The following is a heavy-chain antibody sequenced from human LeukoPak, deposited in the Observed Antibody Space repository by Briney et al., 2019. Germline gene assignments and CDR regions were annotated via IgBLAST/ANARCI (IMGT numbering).Heavy chain of an antibody. Sequence: GGSLRLSCAASGFTFSSYAMSWVRQAPGKGLEWVSAISANGDSKYYADSVKGRFTISRDNSKNTLSLQMNSLRAEDTAVYHCAKGGYAYYFHYWGQGSLVTVSS. CDR2: ISANGDSK. CDR1: GFTFSSYA. V-gene: IGHV3-23*01. CDR3: AKGGYAYYFHY. J-gene: IGHJ4*02. D-gene: IGHD3-22*01.